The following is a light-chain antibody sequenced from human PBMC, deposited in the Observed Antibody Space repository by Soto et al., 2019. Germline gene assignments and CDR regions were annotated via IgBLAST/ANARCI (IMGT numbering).Light chain of an antibody. CDR1: SSDVGIYNY. CDR3: CSYAGSDTYVV. J-gene: IGLJ2*01. V-gene: IGLV2-11*01. Sequence: QSALTQPRSVSGSPGQSVTISCTGTSSDVGIYNYVSWYQQHPGKAPKFMIYDVSKRPSGVPDRFSGSKSGNTASQTISGLQAEDEAFYYCCSYAGSDTYVVFGGGTKVTVL. CDR2: DVS.